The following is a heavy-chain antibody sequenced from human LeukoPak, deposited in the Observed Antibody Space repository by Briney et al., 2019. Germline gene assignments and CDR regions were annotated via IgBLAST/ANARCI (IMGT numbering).Heavy chain of an antibody. D-gene: IGHD3-22*01. CDR1: GGSISSHY. CDR3: ARRSGVLDSRDSRYYFDH. V-gene: IGHV4-59*11. J-gene: IGHJ4*02. CDR2: IYYSGST. Sequence: SETLSLTCIVSGGSISSHYWSWIRQPPGKGLEYIGYIYYSGSTDYNPSLKSRVTISLDTSKNQFSLDLTSVTAADTAVYYCARRSGVLDSRDSRYYFDHWGQGTLVTVSS.